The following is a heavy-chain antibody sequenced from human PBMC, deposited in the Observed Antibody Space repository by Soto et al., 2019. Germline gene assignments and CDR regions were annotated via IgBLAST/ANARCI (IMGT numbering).Heavy chain of an antibody. Sequence: EVQLVESGGGLVKPGGSLRLSCAASGFTFSSYSMNWVRQAPGKGLEWVSSISSSSSYIYYSDSVKCRFTISRDNAKNSLYLQMNSLRAEDTAVYYCARSTEAGWLRYTEGYFDYWGQGTLVTVSS. CDR2: ISSSSSYI. D-gene: IGHD5-12*01. J-gene: IGHJ4*02. CDR1: GFTFSSYS. CDR3: ARSTEAGWLRYTEGYFDY. V-gene: IGHV3-21*01.